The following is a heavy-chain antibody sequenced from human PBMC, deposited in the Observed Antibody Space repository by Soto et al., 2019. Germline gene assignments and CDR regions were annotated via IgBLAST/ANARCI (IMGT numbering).Heavy chain of an antibody. CDR3: FFKTGGGCEDRMDF. Sequence: PSETLSLTCTVSGGSISSSSYYWGWIRQPPGKGLEWIGSIYYSGSTYYNPSLKSRVTISVDTSKNQFSLKLSSVTAADTAVYYCFFKTGGGCEDRMDFWGQGSTVPVSS. V-gene: IGHV4-39*01. D-gene: IGHD6-25*01. CDR1: GGSISSSSYY. CDR2: IYYSGST. J-gene: IGHJ6*02.